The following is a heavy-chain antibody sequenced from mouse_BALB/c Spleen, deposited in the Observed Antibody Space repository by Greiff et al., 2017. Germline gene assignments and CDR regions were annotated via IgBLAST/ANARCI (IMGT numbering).Heavy chain of an antibody. V-gene: IGHV1-69*02. CDR1: GYTFTSYW. J-gene: IGHJ2*01. D-gene: IGHD2-4*01. Sequence: VQLQQSGAELVKPGASVKLSCKASGYTFTSYWMHWVKQRPGQGLEWIGEIDPSDSYTNYNQKFKGKATLTVDKSSSTAYMQLSSLTSEDSAVYYCARVITTWNFDYGGQGTTRTVSS. CDR2: IDPSDSYT. CDR3: ARVITTWNFDY.